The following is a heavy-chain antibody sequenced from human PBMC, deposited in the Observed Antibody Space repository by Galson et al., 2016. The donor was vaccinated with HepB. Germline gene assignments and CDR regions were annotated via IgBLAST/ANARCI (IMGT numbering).Heavy chain of an antibody. V-gene: IGHV3-7*01. CDR2: IKQDGSEK. CDR3: ASAPAATESDY. CDR1: GFTFSGYW. Sequence: SLRLSCAASGFTFSGYWMTWVRQAPGKGLEWVANIKQDGSEKNYVDSVKGRFTISRDNAKNLVYPQMNSLRAEDTAMYYCASAPAATESDYWGQGTLVTVSS. D-gene: IGHD6-25*01. J-gene: IGHJ4*02.